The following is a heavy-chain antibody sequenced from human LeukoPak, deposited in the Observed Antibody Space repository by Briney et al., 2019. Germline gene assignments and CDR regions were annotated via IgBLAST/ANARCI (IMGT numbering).Heavy chain of an antibody. J-gene: IGHJ4*02. CDR3: AREDYGGSLIDY. D-gene: IGHD4-17*01. CDR2: INHSGST. Sequence: ETLSLTCAVYGGSFSGYYWSWIRQPPGKGLEWIGEINHSGSTNYNPPLKSRVTISVDTSKNQFSLKLSSVTAADTAVYYCAREDYGGSLIDYWGQGTLVTVSS. CDR1: GGSFSGYY. V-gene: IGHV4-34*01.